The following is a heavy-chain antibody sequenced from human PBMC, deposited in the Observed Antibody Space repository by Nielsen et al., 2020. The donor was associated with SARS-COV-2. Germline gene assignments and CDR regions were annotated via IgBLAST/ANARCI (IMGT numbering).Heavy chain of an antibody. V-gene: IGHV3-48*03. CDR2: ISRSGATK. CDR3: AREGRKLPLDY. J-gene: IGHJ4*02. Sequence: GESLKISCAVSGFTFSSYDFNWVRQAPGKGLEWISYISRSGATKFYADSVKGRFTISRDNARNSVYLQMNSLRAEDTAVYYCAREGRKLPLDYWGQGTLVTVSS. CDR1: GFTFSSYD. D-gene: IGHD5-24*01.